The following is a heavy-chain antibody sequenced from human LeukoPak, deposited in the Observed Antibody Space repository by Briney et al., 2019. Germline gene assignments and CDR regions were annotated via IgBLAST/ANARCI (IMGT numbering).Heavy chain of an antibody. V-gene: IGHV3-30*18. J-gene: IGHJ6*04. D-gene: IGHD3-10*01. Sequence: PGGSLRLSCAASGFTFSSYGMHWVRQAPGKGLEWVAVISYDGSNKYYADSVKGRFTISRDNSKNTLYLQMNSLRAEDTAVYYCAKGRGTMVRRVCGMDVWGKGTTVTVSS. CDR1: GFTFSSYG. CDR3: AKGRGTMVRRVCGMDV. CDR2: ISYDGSNK.